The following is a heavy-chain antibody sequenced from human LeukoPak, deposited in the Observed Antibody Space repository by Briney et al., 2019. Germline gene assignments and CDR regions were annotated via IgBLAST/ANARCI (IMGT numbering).Heavy chain of an antibody. CDR1: GDNVSSISVA. CDR2: TYYRSKLYY. Sequence: QTLSLTCALSGDNVSSISVAWNWIRQSPSRGLEWLGRTYYRSKLYYEYAISVKSRINISPDTSKNQFSLQLTSVTPEDTAVYYCSLSRSEYHYGMDVWGQGTTVTVSS. J-gene: IGHJ6*02. CDR3: SLSRSEYHYGMDV. V-gene: IGHV6-1*01.